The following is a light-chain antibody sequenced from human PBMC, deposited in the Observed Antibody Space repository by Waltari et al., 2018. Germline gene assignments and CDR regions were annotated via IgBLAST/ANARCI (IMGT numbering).Light chain of an antibody. J-gene: IGKJ4*01. CDR2: GAS. CDR3: QHYNKLPLT. Sequence: EIVMTQSPAILSVSPGEGATLSCRASQSVGSSLAWDQQKPGQAPRLLIFGASTRATGIPARFSGSGSGTEFTLSITSLQSEDSALYFCQHYNKLPLTFGGGTKVEIK. V-gene: IGKV3-15*01. CDR1: QSVGSS.